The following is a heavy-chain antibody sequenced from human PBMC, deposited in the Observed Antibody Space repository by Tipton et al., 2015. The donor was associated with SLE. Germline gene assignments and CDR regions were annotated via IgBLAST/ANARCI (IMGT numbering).Heavy chain of an antibody. CDR1: GASISSHY. CDR2: IYTSGST. V-gene: IGHV4-4*08. Sequence: TLSLTCTVSGASISSHYWNWVRQPPGKGLEWIGHIYTSGSTNYNPSLRSRVTISVDTSKNQFSLKLSSVTAADTAVYYCARDDTGAVGPDAFDIWGQGTMVTVSS. J-gene: IGHJ3*02. D-gene: IGHD5-18*01. CDR3: ARDDTGAVGPDAFDI.